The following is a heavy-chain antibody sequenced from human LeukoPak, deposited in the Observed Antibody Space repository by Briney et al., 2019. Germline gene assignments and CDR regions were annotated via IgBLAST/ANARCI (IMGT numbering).Heavy chain of an antibody. V-gene: IGHV3-23*01. J-gene: IGHJ4*02. CDR3: AKVRGSGYYGSGSYFDY. CDR2: ISGSGGST. D-gene: IGHD3-10*01. Sequence: PGGSLRLSCAASGFTFSSYAMSWVRQAPGKGLEWVSAISGSGGSTYYADSVKGRLTISRDNSKNTLYLQMNSLRAEDTAVYYCAKVRGSGYYGSGSYFDYWGQGTLVTVSS. CDR1: GFTFSSYA.